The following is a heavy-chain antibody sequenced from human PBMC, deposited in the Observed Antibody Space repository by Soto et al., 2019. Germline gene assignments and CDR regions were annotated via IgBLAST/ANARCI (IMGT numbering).Heavy chain of an antibody. CDR2: IDYNGVT. Sequence: SETLSLTCTVSGGSIYRSGYYWGWIRQPPGRGLEWIGNIDYNGVTYSNPSLKSRVTISRDTSKNQFSLKLTSVTAADTALYYCGKVLVGATGHTNSDSWGPGTLVTVSS. D-gene: IGHD2-15*01. CDR1: GGSIYRSGYY. CDR3: GKVLVGATGHTNSDS. V-gene: IGHV4-39*01. J-gene: IGHJ4*02.